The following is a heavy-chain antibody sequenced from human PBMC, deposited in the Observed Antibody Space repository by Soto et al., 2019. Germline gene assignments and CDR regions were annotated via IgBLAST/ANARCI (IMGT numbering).Heavy chain of an antibody. CDR2: INHSGST. CDR3: ARGYRGVVVAATTFDY. V-gene: IGHV4-34*01. D-gene: IGHD2-15*01. CDR1: GGSFSGYY. J-gene: IGHJ4*02. Sequence: SETLSLTCAVYGGSFSGYYWSWIRQPPGKGLEWIGEINHSGSTNYNPSLKSRVTISVDTSKNQFPLKLSSVTAADTAVYYCARGYRGVVVAATTFDYWGQGTLVTVSS.